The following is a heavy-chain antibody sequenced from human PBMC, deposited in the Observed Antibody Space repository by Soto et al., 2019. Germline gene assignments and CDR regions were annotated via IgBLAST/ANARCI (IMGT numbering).Heavy chain of an antibody. CDR2: IYYSGST. CDR1: GGSISSSSYY. J-gene: IGHJ6*03. CDR3: ARGKGLVVVPAAIWDYYYYYMDV. V-gene: IGHV4-39*01. D-gene: IGHD2-2*01. Sequence: QLQLQESGPGLVKPSETLSLTCTVSGGSISSSSYYWGWIRQPPGKGLEWIGSIYYSGSTYYNPSLKSRVTISVDTSKNQFSLKLSSVTAADTAVYYCARGKGLVVVPAAIWDYYYYYMDVWGKGTTVTVSS.